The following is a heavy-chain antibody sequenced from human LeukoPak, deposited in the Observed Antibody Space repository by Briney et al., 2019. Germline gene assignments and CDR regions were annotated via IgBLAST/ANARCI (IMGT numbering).Heavy chain of an antibody. CDR1: VGTFSSYA. V-gene: IGHV1-69*05. CDR3: ARDRYIVVVMGEAFDI. Sequence: SVKVSCKASVGTFSSYAISWVRQAPGQGLEWMGRIIPIFGTANYAQKFQGRVTITTDESTSTAYMELSSLRSEDTAVYYCARDRYIVVVMGEAFDIWGQGTMVTVSS. CDR2: IIPIFGTA. D-gene: IGHD3-22*01. J-gene: IGHJ3*02.